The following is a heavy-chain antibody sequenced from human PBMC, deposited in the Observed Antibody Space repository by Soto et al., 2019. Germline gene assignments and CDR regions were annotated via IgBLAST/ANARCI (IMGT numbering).Heavy chain of an antibody. Sequence: SETLSLTCSVSGGSISSGYYYWSWIRQPPGKVLEWIGSIYYSGNTYYNPSLKSRLIIXXXXSXNXFXLXXXSVTXADTAVYYCASSSLYGMDVWGQGTTVTVSS. CDR2: IYYSGNT. J-gene: IGHJ6*02. CDR1: GGSISSGYYY. V-gene: IGHV4-30-4*01. CDR3: ASSSLYGMDV.